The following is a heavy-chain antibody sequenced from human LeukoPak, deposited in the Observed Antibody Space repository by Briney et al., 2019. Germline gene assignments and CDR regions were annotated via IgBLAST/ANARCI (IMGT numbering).Heavy chain of an antibody. V-gene: IGHV3-7*01. D-gene: IGHD3-10*01. CDR2: IKQDGSDK. Sequence: PGGSLRLSCAASGFTFSSYWMNWVRQAPGKGLEWMSNIKQDGSDKYYVDSVKGRFTISRDNAKNSLYLQMNSLRAEDTAVYYCARVLGELNYYYYGMDVWGQGTPVTVSS. CDR3: ARVLGELNYYYYGMDV. CDR1: GFTFSSYW. J-gene: IGHJ6*02.